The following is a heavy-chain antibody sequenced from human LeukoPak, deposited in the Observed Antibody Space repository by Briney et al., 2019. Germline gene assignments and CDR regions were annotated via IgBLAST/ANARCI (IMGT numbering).Heavy chain of an antibody. CDR2: ISGSGGST. CDR1: GFTFSSYA. D-gene: IGHD3-10*01. CDR3: AKDKGTSGVLCFDP. Sequence: RSGGSLRLSCAASGFTFSSYAMSWVRQAPGKGLEWASAISGSGGSTYYADSVKGRFTISRDNSKNTLYLQMNSLRAEDTAVYYCAKDKGTSGVLCFDPWGQGTLVTVSS. J-gene: IGHJ5*02. V-gene: IGHV3-23*01.